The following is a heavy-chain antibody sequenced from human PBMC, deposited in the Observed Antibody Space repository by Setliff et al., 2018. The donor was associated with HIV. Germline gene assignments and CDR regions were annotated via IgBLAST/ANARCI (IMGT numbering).Heavy chain of an antibody. J-gene: IGHJ4*02. V-gene: IGHV1-8*02. CDR1: GYAFTTYD. CDR3: AIIRETGSPY. D-gene: IGHD3-9*01. CDR2: MSPNSGNT. Sequence: ASVKVSCKASGYAFTTYDIIWVRQATGQGLEWMGCMSPNSGNTGYAQKFRGRVSMTRNTSIGTAYMELSSLRAEDTAVYYCAIIRETGSPYWGQGTQVTVSS.